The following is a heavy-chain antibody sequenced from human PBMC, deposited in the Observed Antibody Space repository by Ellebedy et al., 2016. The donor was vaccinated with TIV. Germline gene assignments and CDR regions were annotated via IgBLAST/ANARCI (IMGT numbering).Heavy chain of an antibody. CDR2: ISNDGSNE. J-gene: IGHJ4*02. Sequence: GESLKISCEASGFTFSSYAMHWVRQAPGKGLEWVAVISNDGSNEYYADSAKGRLNISRDNSKDTFYLQVNSLRAEDTAVYYCAHFLGNTMVRGVLTALDYWGQGALVTVSS. V-gene: IGHV3-30-3*01. D-gene: IGHD3-10*01. CDR1: GFTFSSYA. CDR3: AHFLGNTMVRGVLTALDY.